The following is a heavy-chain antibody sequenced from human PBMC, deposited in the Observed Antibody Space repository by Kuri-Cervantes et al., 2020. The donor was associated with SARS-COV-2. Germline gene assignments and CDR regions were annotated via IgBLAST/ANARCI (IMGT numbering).Heavy chain of an antibody. CDR2: TSFDGSNK. CDR1: GFTFNNYA. J-gene: IGHJ4*02. Sequence: GESLKISCATSGFTFNNYATHWVRQTPGEGLEWVAITSFDGSNKYYAESVKGRFTISRDNSKNTLYLQMNNMRREDTAVYFCARGRVGVQDFWGQGTLVTVSS. V-gene: IGHV3-30*14. CDR3: ARGRVGVQDF. D-gene: IGHD2-21*01.